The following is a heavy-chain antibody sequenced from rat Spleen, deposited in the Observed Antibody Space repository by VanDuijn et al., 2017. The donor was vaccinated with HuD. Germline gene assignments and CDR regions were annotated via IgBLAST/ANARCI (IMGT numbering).Heavy chain of an antibody. CDR2: ISYDGSST. Sequence: EVQLVESDGGLVQPGRSLKLSCAASGFTFSDYYMAWVRQAPTKGLEWVATISYDGSSTYYPDSVKGRFTISRDNAKSTLYLQMDSLRSEDTATYYCARHNYFDYWGQGVMVTVSS. V-gene: IGHV5-29*01. CDR1: GFTFSDYY. CDR3: ARHNYFDY. J-gene: IGHJ2*01.